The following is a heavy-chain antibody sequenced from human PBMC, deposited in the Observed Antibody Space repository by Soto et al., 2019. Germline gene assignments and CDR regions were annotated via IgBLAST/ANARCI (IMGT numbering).Heavy chain of an antibody. CDR2: IYYSGST. CDR1: GGSISSYY. CDR3: ARDRGWGSQYYYGMDV. J-gene: IGHJ6*02. Sequence: QVQLQESGPGLVKPSETLSLTCTVSGGSISSYYWSWIRQPPGKGLERIGYIYYSGSTNYNPSLRSRVTISVDTSKNQFSLKLSSVTAADTAVYYCARDRGWGSQYYYGMDVWGHGTTVTVSS. V-gene: IGHV4-59*01. D-gene: IGHD2-21*01.